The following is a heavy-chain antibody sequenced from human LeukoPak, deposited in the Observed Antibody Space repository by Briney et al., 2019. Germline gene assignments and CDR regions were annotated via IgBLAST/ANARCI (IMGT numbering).Heavy chain of an antibody. Sequence: PSETLSLTCTVSGGSISSYYWSWIRQPPGKGLEWIGYIYYSGSTYYNPSLKSRVTISVDTSKNQFSLKLSSVTAADTAVYYCARVNYDFWSDYPEMSFDYWGQGTLVTASS. D-gene: IGHD3-3*01. CDR1: GGSISSYY. CDR2: IYYSGST. J-gene: IGHJ4*02. V-gene: IGHV4-59*12. CDR3: ARVNYDFWSDYPEMSFDY.